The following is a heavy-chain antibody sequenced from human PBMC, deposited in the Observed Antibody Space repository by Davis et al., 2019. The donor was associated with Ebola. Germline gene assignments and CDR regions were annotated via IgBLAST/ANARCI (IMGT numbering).Heavy chain of an antibody. V-gene: IGHV3-11*06. Sequence: GESLKLYCAASGFTFSDYYMSWIRQAPGKGLEWVSYISSSSSYTNYADSVKGRFTISRDNAKNSLYLQMNSLRAEDTAVYYCASLYYDSSGLDYWGQGTLVTVSS. J-gene: IGHJ4*02. D-gene: IGHD3-22*01. CDR1: GFTFSDYY. CDR2: ISSSSSYT. CDR3: ASLYYDSSGLDY.